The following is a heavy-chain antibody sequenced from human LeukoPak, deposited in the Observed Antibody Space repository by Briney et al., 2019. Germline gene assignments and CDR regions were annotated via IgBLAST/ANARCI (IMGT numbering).Heavy chain of an antibody. V-gene: IGHV1-18*01. CDR1: GYTFTSYG. CDR3: ASGEYDYVWGSYRPFDY. D-gene: IGHD3-16*02. J-gene: IGHJ4*02. CDR2: ISAYNGNT. Sequence: ASVKVSCKASGYTFTSYGISWVRQAPGQGLEWMGWISAYNGNTNYAQKLQGRVTMTTDTSTSTAYMELRSLRSDDTAVYYCASGEYDYVWGSYRPFDYWGQGTLVTVSS.